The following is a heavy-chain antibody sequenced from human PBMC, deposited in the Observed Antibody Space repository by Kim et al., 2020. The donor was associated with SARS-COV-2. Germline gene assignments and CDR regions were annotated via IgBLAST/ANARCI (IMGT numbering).Heavy chain of an antibody. CDR2: ISAYNGNT. D-gene: IGHD6-13*01. CDR1: GYTFTSYG. J-gene: IGHJ6*02. CDR3: AGGIAAAGDSYYGMDV. V-gene: IGHV1-18*01. Sequence: ASVKVSCKASGYTFTSYGISWVRQAPGQGLEWMGWISAYNGNTNYAQKLQGRVTMTTDTSTSTAYMELRSLRSDDTAVYYCAGGIAAAGDSYYGMDVWGQGTTVTVSS.